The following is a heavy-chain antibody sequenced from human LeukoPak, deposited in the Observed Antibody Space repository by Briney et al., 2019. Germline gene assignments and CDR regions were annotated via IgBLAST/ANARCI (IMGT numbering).Heavy chain of an antibody. V-gene: IGHV4-59*01. CDR3: ARDFSSLTPPDY. Sequence: SETLSLTCTVSGGSISSYYRSWIRQPPGKGLEWIGYIYYSGSTNYNPSLKSRVTISVDTSKNQFSLKLSSVTAADTAVYYCARDFSSLTPPDYWGQGTLVTVSS. J-gene: IGHJ4*02. D-gene: IGHD3-3*01. CDR1: GGSISSYY. CDR2: IYYSGST.